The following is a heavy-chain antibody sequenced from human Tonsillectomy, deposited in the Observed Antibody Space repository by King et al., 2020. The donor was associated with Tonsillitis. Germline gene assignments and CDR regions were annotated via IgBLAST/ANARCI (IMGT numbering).Heavy chain of an antibody. Sequence: VQLVESGGGLVQPGGSLRLSCAASGFTFSSYAMSCVRQAPGKGLEWVSAIRGSGGSTYYSDSVKGRLTISRDNSKNTLYLQMNSLRAEDTALYYCAKDGSSSWCFDYWGQGTLVTVSS. CDR3: AKDGSSSWCFDY. CDR1: GFTFSSYA. D-gene: IGHD6-13*01. J-gene: IGHJ4*02. CDR2: IRGSGGST. V-gene: IGHV3-23*04.